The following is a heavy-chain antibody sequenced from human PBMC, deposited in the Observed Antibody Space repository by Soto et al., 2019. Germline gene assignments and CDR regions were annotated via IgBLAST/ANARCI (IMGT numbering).Heavy chain of an antibody. Sequence: SVKVSCKASGGTFSSYAISWVRQAPGQGLEWMGGIIPIFGTANYAQKFQGRVTITADESTSTAYMELSSLRSEDTAVYYCARSTGIENWFDPWGQGTLVTVSS. V-gene: IGHV1-69*13. J-gene: IGHJ5*02. CDR2: IIPIFGTA. CDR1: GGTFSSYA. CDR3: ARSTGIENWFDP. D-gene: IGHD2-8*02.